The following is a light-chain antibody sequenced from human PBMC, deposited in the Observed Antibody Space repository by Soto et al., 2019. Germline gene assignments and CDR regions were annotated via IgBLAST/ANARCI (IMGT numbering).Light chain of an antibody. CDR1: SGHSSYI. J-gene: IGLJ7*01. CDR3: DTWDSNTDVAV. Sequence: QLVLTQSSSASASLGSSVRLTCTLSSGHSSYIIAWHQHQPGKAPRYLMKLEGSGSYNKGSGVPDRFSGSSSGADRYLTISNPQSEDEADYYCDTWDSNTDVAVFGGGTQLTVL. CDR2: LEGSGSY. V-gene: IGLV4-60*03.